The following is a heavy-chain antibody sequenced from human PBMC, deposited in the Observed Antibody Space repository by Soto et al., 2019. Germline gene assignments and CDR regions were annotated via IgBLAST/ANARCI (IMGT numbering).Heavy chain of an antibody. CDR1: GFSFSSYW. J-gene: IGHJ4*02. CDR2: INGDGDYT. V-gene: IGHV3-74*01. CDR3: ARERGGYSSDF. D-gene: IGHD2-15*01. Sequence: EVQLVESGGGLVQPGGSLRLSCAASGFSFSSYWMHWLRQVPGKGLVWVSRINGDGDYTNYADSVKGRFPISRDNAKNTLYLQMNSLRAEDTAVYYCARERGGYSSDFWGQGTLVTVSS.